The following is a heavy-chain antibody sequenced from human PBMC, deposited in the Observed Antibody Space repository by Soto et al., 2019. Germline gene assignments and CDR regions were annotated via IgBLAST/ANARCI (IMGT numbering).Heavy chain of an antibody. CDR1: GFSLSTSGVG. J-gene: IGHJ4*02. CDR2: IYWDDDK. V-gene: IGHV2-5*02. Sequence: SGPTLVKPTQTLTLTCTFSGFSLSTSGVGVGWIRQPPGKALEWLALIYWDDDKRYSPSLKSRLTITKDTSKNQVVLTMTNMDPVDTATYYCAQELYDFWSGYYPSYYFDYWGQGTLVTVSS. D-gene: IGHD3-3*01. CDR3: AQELYDFWSGYYPSYYFDY.